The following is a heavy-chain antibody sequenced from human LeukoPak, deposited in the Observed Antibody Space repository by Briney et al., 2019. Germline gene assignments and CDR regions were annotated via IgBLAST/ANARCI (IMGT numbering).Heavy chain of an antibody. D-gene: IGHD1-26*01. CDR1: GGSVGSGRYY. CDR2: FYTSGST. J-gene: IGHJ6*04. Sequence: PSETLSLTCSVSGGSVGSGRYYWTWIRQPAGKGLEWIGRFYTSGSTNYNPSLESRVTISIDTSKNQFSLKLSSVTAADTAVYYCARETTLGPTSRMDVWGKGTTVTVSS. V-gene: IGHV4-61*02. CDR3: ARETTLGPTSRMDV.